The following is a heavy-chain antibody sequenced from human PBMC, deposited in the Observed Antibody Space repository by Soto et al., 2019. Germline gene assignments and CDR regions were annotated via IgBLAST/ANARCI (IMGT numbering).Heavy chain of an antibody. Sequence: SETLSLTCTVSGGSISSYYWSWIRQPPGKGLEWIGYIYYSGSTNYNPSLKSRVTISVDTSKNQFSLKLSSVTAADTAVYYCARHVYDFWSGYFGNSEYYYYYYMDVWGKGTTVTVSS. D-gene: IGHD3-3*01. CDR2: IYYSGST. J-gene: IGHJ6*03. CDR1: GGSISSYY. CDR3: ARHVYDFWSGYFGNSEYYYYYYMDV. V-gene: IGHV4-59*08.